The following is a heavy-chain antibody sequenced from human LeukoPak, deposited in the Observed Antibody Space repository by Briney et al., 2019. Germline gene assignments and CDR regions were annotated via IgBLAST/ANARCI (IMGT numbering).Heavy chain of an antibody. J-gene: IGHJ5*02. D-gene: IGHD2-2*01. CDR1: GYTLTELS. V-gene: IGHV1-24*01. Sequence: GASVKVSCKVSGYTLTELSMHWVRQAPGKGLEWMGGFDPEDGETISAQKSQGRVTMTEDTSTATAYMELSSLRSEDTAVYFCATGSTRGVPAAMRNWFDPWGQGTLVTVSS. CDR2: FDPEDGET. CDR3: ATGSTRGVPAAMRNWFDP.